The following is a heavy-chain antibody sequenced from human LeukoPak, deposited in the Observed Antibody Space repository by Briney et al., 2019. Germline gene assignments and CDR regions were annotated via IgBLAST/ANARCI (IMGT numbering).Heavy chain of an antibody. V-gene: IGHV3-30*03. CDR1: GFTFSSYS. J-gene: IGHJ4*02. CDR2: ISYDGSNK. Sequence: PGGSLRLSCAASGFTFSSYSMNWVRQAPGKGLEWVAVISYDGSNKYYADSVKGRFTISRDNSKNTLYLQMNSLRAEDTAVYYCARDRGIAVAGLFYWGRGTLVTVSS. D-gene: IGHD6-19*01. CDR3: ARDRGIAVAGLFY.